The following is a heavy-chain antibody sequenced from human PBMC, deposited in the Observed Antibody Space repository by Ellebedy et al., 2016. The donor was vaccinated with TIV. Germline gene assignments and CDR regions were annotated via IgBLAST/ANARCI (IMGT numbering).Heavy chain of an antibody. Sequence: SVKVSCXASGGTFSSYAISWVRQAPGQGLEWMGRIIPILGIANYAQKFQGRVTITADESTSTAYMELSSLRSEDTAVYYCARGGEYQLLSYFDYWGQGTLVTVSS. D-gene: IGHD2-2*01. V-gene: IGHV1-69*04. J-gene: IGHJ4*02. CDR1: GGTFSSYA. CDR2: IIPILGIA. CDR3: ARGGEYQLLSYFDY.